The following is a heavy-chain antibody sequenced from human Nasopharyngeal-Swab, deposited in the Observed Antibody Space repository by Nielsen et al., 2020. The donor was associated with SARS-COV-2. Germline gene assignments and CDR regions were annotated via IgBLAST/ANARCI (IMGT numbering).Heavy chain of an antibody. Sequence: WVRQAPGQGLEWMGGIIPIFGTANYAQKFQGRVTITADESTSTAYMELSSLRSEDTAVYYCARLSYYYDSSGHDDPYFDYWGQGTLVIVSS. V-gene: IGHV1-69*01. J-gene: IGHJ4*02. CDR2: IIPIFGTA. CDR3: ARLSYYYDSSGHDDPYFDY. D-gene: IGHD3-22*01.